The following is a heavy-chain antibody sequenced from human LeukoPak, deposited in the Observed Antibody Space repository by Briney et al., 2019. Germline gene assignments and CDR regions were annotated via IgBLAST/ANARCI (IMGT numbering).Heavy chain of an antibody. D-gene: IGHD1-1*01. V-gene: IGHV3-30*03. CDR3: ARASGTTGHYYYYGMDV. J-gene: IGHJ6*02. CDR2: ISFDESNK. Sequence: GGSLRLSCVASGFIFSSYGMHWVRQAPGKGLEWVAVISFDESNKYYADSVKGRFTISRDNSENTVYLLMNSLRAEDTAVYYCARASGTTGHYYYYGMDVWGQGTTVTVSS. CDR1: GFIFSSYG.